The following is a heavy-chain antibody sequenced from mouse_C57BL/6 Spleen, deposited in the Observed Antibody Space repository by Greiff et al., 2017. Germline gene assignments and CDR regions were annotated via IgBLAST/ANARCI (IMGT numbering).Heavy chain of an antibody. V-gene: IGHV8-12*01. J-gene: IGHJ1*03. CDR2: IYWDDDK. CDR3: ARRGWYSSYWYFDV. D-gene: IGHD2-1*01. Sequence: QVTLKESGPGILQSSQTLSLTCSFSGFSLSTSGMGVSWIRQPSGKGLEWLAHIYWDDDKRYNPSLKSRLTISKDTSRNQVLLKITSVDTADTATYYCARRGWYSSYWYFDVWGTGTTVTVSS. CDR1: GFSLSTSGMG.